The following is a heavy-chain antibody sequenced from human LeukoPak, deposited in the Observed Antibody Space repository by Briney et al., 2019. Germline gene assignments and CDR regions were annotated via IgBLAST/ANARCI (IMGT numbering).Heavy chain of an antibody. CDR2: INTRTGDT. CDR3: ARDSGRGWYEFQ. Sequence: ASVKVFCKASGYTFYNYAIHWLRQAPGQGLEWMGWINTRTGDTEYSQKFQGRVSITKDTPESTAYMELRSLRSEDMAVYYCARDSGRGWYEFQWGQGTLVTVSS. CDR1: GYTFYNYA. J-gene: IGHJ4*02. D-gene: IGHD6-19*01. V-gene: IGHV1-3*03.